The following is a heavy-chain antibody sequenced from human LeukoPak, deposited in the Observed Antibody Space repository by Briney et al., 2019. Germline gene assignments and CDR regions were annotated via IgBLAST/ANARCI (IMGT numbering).Heavy chain of an antibody. V-gene: IGHV4-34*01. Sequence: MSSETLSLTCAVYGGSFSGYYWSWIRQPPGKGLEWIGEINHSGSTNYNPSLKSRVTISVDTSKNQFSLKLSSVTAADTAVYYCARSNWDIVVVPAAMGYNWFDPWGQGTLVTVSS. CDR2: INHSGST. CDR3: ARSNWDIVVVPAAMGYNWFDP. CDR1: GGSFSGYY. D-gene: IGHD2-2*01. J-gene: IGHJ5*02.